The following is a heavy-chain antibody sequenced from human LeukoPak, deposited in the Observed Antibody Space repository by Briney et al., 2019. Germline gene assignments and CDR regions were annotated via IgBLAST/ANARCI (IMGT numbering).Heavy chain of an antibody. CDR1: GFTFSSYG. V-gene: IGHV3-23*01. J-gene: IGHJ4*02. D-gene: IGHD1-26*01. Sequence: GGSLRLSCAASGFTFSSYGMSWVRQAPGKGLEWVSVISGSGGSTYYADSVKGRFTISRDNSKNTLYLQMNSLRVEDTAVYYCAKTREGFYYFDNWGQGTLVTVSS. CDR2: ISGSGGST. CDR3: AKTREGFYYFDN.